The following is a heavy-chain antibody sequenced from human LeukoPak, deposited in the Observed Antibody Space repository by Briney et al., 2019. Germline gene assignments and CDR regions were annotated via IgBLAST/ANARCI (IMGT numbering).Heavy chain of an antibody. Sequence: PSETLSLTCTVSGGSISSGGYYWSWIRQHPGTGLEWIGYIYYSGNTYYNPSLKSRVTISVDMSKNQFSLKLSSVTAADTAVYYCARSAYYENWFDPWGQGTLVTVSS. CDR1: GGSISSGGYY. D-gene: IGHD3-22*01. CDR2: IYYSGNT. J-gene: IGHJ5*02. V-gene: IGHV4-31*03. CDR3: ARSAYYENWFDP.